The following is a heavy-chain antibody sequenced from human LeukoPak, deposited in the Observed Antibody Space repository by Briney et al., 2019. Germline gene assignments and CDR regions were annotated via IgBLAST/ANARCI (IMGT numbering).Heavy chain of an antibody. V-gene: IGHV4-38-2*02. CDR2: IYHSGST. CDR1: DYSISSGYS. J-gene: IGHJ4*02. Sequence: SETLSLTCTVSDYSISSGYSWGWIRQPPGKGLEWIGSIYHSGSTYYNPSLTSRVTISVDTSKNQFSLKLSSVTAADTAVYYCARDWYSSSSAGQIFDYWGQGTMVTVSS. D-gene: IGHD6-6*01. CDR3: ARDWYSSSSAGQIFDY.